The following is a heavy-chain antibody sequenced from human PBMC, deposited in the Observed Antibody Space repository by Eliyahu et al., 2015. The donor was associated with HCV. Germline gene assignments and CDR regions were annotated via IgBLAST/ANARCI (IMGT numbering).Heavy chain of an antibody. CDR3: ARSSLRFLEWLLPERSGPNFDY. V-gene: IGHV1-18*04. D-gene: IGHD3-3*01. CDR1: GYTFTSYG. Sequence: QFQLVQSGAEVKKPGASVKVSCKASGYTFTSYGISWVRQAPGQGLEWMGWISAYNGNTNXAQKLQGRVTMTTDTSTSTAYMELRSLRSDDTAVYYCARSSLRFLEWLLPERSGPNFDYWGQGTLVTVSS. CDR2: ISAYNGNT. J-gene: IGHJ4*02.